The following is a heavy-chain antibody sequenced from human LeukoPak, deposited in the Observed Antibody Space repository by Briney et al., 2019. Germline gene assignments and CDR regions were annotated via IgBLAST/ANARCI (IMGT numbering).Heavy chain of an antibody. CDR2: INWNSGST. Sequence: PGGSLRLSCAASGFTFDDYGMSWVRQAPGKGLEWVAGINWNSGSTGYADSVKGRFTISRDNAKNSLYLQMNSLRAEDTALYYCAKDLNDYGDYGYVGFDYWGQGTLVTVSS. J-gene: IGHJ4*02. CDR1: GFTFDDYG. CDR3: AKDLNDYGDYGYVGFDY. V-gene: IGHV3-20*04. D-gene: IGHD4-17*01.